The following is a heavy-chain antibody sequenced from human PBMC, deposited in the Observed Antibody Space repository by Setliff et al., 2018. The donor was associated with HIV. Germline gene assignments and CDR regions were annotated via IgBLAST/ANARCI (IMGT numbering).Heavy chain of an antibody. CDR2: IDHSGST. D-gene: IGHD3-10*01. CDR1: GGSLSGYS. J-gene: IGHJ5*02. Sequence: PSETLSLTCAVYGGSLSGYSWSWIRQPPGKGLEWIGEIDHSGSTNYNPPLKSRVTISVDTSKNQFSLKLSSVTAADTAVYYCARATMVRGVIITVNWFDPWGQGTLVTVSS. V-gene: IGHV4-34*01. CDR3: ARATMVRGVIITVNWFDP.